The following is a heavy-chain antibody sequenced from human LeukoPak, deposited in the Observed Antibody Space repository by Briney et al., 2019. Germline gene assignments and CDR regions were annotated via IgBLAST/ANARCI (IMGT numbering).Heavy chain of an antibody. V-gene: IGHV4-34*01. Sequence: SETLSLTCAVYGGPFSGYYWSWMPQPPGKGLEWCGEINHSGSTNYNPSHKSRVTISVETSKNQFSLKLSSVTAADTAVYYCASLYGAKPYYYYMDVWGKGTTVTVSS. J-gene: IGHJ6*03. CDR1: GGPFSGYY. CDR2: INHSGST. D-gene: IGHD4-17*01. CDR3: ASLYGAKPYYYYMDV.